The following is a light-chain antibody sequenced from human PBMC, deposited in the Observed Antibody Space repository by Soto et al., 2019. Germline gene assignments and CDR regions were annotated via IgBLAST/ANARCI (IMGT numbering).Light chain of an antibody. CDR1: SSDVGTYNL. J-gene: IGLJ2*01. V-gene: IGLV2-23*02. CDR2: EVN. CDR3: CSYAGSSTWV. Sequence: QSALTQPASVSGSRGQSITISCTGTSSDVGTYNLVSWYQQHPDKAPKLIIYEVNKRPSGVSNRFFGSKSDNTASLTISGLQAEDEADYSCCSYAGSSTWVFGGGTKLTVL.